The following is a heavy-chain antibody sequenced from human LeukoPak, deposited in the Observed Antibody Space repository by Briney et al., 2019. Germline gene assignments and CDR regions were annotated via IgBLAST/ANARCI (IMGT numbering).Heavy chain of an antibody. Sequence: PSETLSLTCAVYGGSFSGYYWSWIRQPPGKGLEWIGEINHSGSTNYNPSLKSRVTISVDTSKNQFSLKLSSVTAADTAVYYCASRTTGTSGSYRYWGQGTLVTVSS. CDR1: GGSFSGYY. D-gene: IGHD3-10*01. CDR2: INHSGST. J-gene: IGHJ4*02. V-gene: IGHV4-34*01. CDR3: ASRTTGTSGSYRY.